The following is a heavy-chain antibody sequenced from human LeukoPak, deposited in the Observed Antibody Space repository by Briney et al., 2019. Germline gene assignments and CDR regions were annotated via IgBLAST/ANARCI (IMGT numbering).Heavy chain of an antibody. D-gene: IGHD1-26*01. CDR3: TKDRVGTTRGGDF. J-gene: IGHJ4*02. V-gene: IGHV3-23*01. Sequence: PGGSLRLSCAASGFTFSLSVMSSAREAPGEGLEWIAGITGDGDIAYYADSAKGRFRIFRDNFENTLYLENDSLRVDDKALYYCTKDRVGTTRGGDFWGRGTLVTVSS. CDR1: GFTFSLSV. CDR2: ITGDGDIA.